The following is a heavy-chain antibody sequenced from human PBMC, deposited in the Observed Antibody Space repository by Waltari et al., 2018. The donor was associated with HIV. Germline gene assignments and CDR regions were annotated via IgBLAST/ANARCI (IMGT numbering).Heavy chain of an antibody. CDR3: TRYKWPGRGYYYGLDV. J-gene: IGHJ6*02. CDR2: INHRGYT. V-gene: IGHV4-34*01. CDR1: GDSFNAYN. Sequence: QVQLHQWGAGLLKPSVTLSLTCAVYGDSFNAYNWTWLRQSPGKGLEWIGDINHRGYTHYHPSLTGRVSMSVDTSKNQVSLRLTSVTAADTAVYYCTRYKWPGRGYYYGLDVWGQGTTVVVS. D-gene: IGHD1-1*01.